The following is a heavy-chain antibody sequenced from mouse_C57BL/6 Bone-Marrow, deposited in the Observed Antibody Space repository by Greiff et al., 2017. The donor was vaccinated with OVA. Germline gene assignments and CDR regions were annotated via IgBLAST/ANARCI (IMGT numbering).Heavy chain of an antibody. CDR1: GFNIKDYY. V-gene: IGHV14-2*01. J-gene: IGHJ3*01. CDR2: IDPEDGET. CDR3: ARSNARWFAY. Sequence: VQLQQSGAELVKPGASVELSCTASGFNIKDYYMHWVKQRTEQGLEWIGRIDPEDGETKYAPKFQGKATITADTSSNTAYLQLSSLTSEDTAVYYCARSNARWFAYWGQGTLVTVSA.